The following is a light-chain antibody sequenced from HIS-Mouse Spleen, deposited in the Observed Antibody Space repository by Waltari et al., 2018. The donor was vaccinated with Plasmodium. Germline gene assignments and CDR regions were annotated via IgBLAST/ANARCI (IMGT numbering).Light chain of an antibody. CDR2: QDS. CDR3: CSYAGSYTWV. CDR1: KLGYNY. J-gene: IGLJ3*02. Sequence: SYELTQPPSVSVSPGQTASITCSGDKLGYNYACWYQQKPGQSPVLVIYQDSKRPSGIPERFSGSNSGNTASLTISGLQAEDEADYYCCSYAGSYTWVFGGGTKLTVL. V-gene: IGLV3-1*01.